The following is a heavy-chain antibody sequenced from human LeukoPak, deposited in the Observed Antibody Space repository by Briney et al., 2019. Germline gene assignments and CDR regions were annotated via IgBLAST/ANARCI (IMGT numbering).Heavy chain of an antibody. V-gene: IGHV3-30*19. D-gene: IGHD3-22*01. CDR1: GFTFSSYG. Sequence: HPGGSLRLSCAASGFTFSSYGMHWVRQAPGKGLEWVAVIWYDGSNKYYADSVKGRFTISRDNSKNTLYLQMNSLRAEDTAVYYCAREPDPFYYYDSSGYYLFGYWGQGTLVTVSS. CDR2: IWYDGSNK. J-gene: IGHJ4*02. CDR3: AREPDPFYYYDSSGYYLFGY.